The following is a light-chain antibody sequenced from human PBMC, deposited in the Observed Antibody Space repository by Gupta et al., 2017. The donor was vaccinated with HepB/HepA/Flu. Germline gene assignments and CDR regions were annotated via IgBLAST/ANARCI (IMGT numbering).Light chain of an antibody. J-gene: IGKJ1*01. V-gene: IGKV1-39*01. Sequence: DIQMTKSPSSLSASVGDRVTITCRASQSISTYLNWNQQKPGKAPKFLIYGASTLQSGVPSRFSGSGSGTDFTLTISSLQPEDFATYYCLQSYNDPWTFGQGTKLEIK. CDR3: LQSYNDPWT. CDR1: QSISTY. CDR2: GAS.